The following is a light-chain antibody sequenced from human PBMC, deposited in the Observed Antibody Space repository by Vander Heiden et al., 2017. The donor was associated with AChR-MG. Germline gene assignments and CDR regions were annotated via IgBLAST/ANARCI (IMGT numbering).Light chain of an antibody. CDR1: SSDVGGYNY. CDR2: DVS. V-gene: IGLV2-14*01. J-gene: IGLJ1*01. Sequence: QSALTQPASVSGSPGQSITIPCTGTSSDVGGYNYVAWYQQHPGKAPKLMIYDVSKRPSGVSNRFSGSKSGNTASLTISGLQAEDEADYYCSSYTSSSTLEVFGTGTKVTVL. CDR3: SSYTSSSTLEV.